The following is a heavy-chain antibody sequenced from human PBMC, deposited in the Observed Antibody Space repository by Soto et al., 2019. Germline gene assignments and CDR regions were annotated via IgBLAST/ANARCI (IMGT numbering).Heavy chain of an antibody. CDR2: IYYSGST. D-gene: IGHD3-22*01. Sequence: SETLSLTCTVSGGSISSGGYYWSWIRQQPGKGKEWIGYIYYSGSTYYNTSLKSRVTISVDTSKNQFSLKLSSVTAADTAVYYCARGSRYYDSSAQAYYYGMDVWGQGTTVTVS. CDR1: GGSISSGGYY. J-gene: IGHJ6*02. V-gene: IGHV4-31*03. CDR3: ARGSRYYDSSAQAYYYGMDV.